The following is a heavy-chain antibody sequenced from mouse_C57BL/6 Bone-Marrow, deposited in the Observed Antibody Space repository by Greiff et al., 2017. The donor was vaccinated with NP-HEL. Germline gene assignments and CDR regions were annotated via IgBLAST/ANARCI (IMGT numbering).Heavy chain of an antibody. J-gene: IGHJ2*01. D-gene: IGHD1-1*01. CDR3: ARRYYFSYFDY. Sequence: EVKLQESGPGMVKPSQSLSLTCTVTGYSITSGYDWHWIRHFPGNKLEWMGYISYSGSTNYNPSLKSRISITHDTSKNHFFLKLNSVTTEDTATYYCARRYYFSYFDYWGQGTTLTVSS. V-gene: IGHV3-1*01. CDR1: GYSITSGYD. CDR2: ISYSGST.